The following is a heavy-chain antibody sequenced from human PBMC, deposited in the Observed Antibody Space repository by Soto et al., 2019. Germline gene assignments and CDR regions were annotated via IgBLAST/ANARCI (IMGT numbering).Heavy chain of an antibody. D-gene: IGHD2-21*01. Sequence: GGSLRLSCAASGFTVSSNDMSWVRQAPGKGLEWVSVIYSGGSTYYADSVKGRFTISRHNSKDTLYLQMNSLRAEDTAVYYCARGDGGGYYYYGMDVWGQGTTVTVSS. V-gene: IGHV3-53*04. CDR2: IYSGGST. CDR3: ARGDGGGYYYYGMDV. J-gene: IGHJ6*02. CDR1: GFTVSSND.